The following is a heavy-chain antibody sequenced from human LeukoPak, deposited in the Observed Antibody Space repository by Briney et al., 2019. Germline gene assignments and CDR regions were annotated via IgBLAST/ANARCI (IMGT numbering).Heavy chain of an antibody. Sequence: SQTLSLTCTVSGGSISSGSYYWSWIRQPAGKGLEWIGRIYTSGSTNYNPSLKSRVTISVDTSKNPFSLKLSSVTAADTAVYYCARVGDLTVTPDYWGQGTLVTVSS. J-gene: IGHJ4*02. D-gene: IGHD4-17*01. CDR1: GGSISSGSYY. CDR3: ARVGDLTVTPDY. CDR2: IYTSGST. V-gene: IGHV4-61*02.